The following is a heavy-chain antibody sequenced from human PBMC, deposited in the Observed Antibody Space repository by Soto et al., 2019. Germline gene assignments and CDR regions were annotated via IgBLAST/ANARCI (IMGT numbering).Heavy chain of an antibody. CDR3: ARTFMSMADSSGYYYVGAFDI. CDR2: IWYDGSNK. CDR1: GFTFSSYG. D-gene: IGHD3-22*01. Sequence: GGSLRLSCAASGFTFSSYGMHWVRQAPGKGLEWVAVIWYDGSNKYYADSVKGRFTISRDNSKNTLYLQMNSLRAEDTAVYYCARTFMSMADSSGYYYVGAFDIRGQGTMVTVSS. J-gene: IGHJ3*02. V-gene: IGHV3-33*01.